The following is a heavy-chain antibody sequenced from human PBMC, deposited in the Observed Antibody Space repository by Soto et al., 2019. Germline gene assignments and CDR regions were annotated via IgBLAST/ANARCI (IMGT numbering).Heavy chain of an antibody. J-gene: IGHJ5*01. V-gene: IGHV4-39*01. Sequence: SETLSLTCTVSGGSISSSSYYWGWIRQPPGKGLEWIGSIYYSWTTYYNPSLKSRVTISVETSKNQFSLKLISVTAADTAVYNVEVVESTGNWFHSWGEGHLVIVS. D-gene: IGHD2-15*01. CDR2: IYYSWTT. CDR3: EVVESTGNWFHS. CDR1: GGSISSSSYY.